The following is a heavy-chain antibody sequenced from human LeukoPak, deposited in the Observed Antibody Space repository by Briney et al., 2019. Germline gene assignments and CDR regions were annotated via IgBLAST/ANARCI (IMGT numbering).Heavy chain of an antibody. V-gene: IGHV3-30*04. Sequence: GGSLRLSCAASGFTFSSYAMHWVRQAPGKGLEWVAVISYDGSNKYYADSVKGRFTISRDNSKNTLYLQMNSLRAADTAAYYCARDLYYYGSGSLASFDYWGQGTLVTVSS. J-gene: IGHJ4*02. CDR2: ISYDGSNK. D-gene: IGHD3-10*01. CDR3: ARDLYYYGSGSLASFDY. CDR1: GFTFSSYA.